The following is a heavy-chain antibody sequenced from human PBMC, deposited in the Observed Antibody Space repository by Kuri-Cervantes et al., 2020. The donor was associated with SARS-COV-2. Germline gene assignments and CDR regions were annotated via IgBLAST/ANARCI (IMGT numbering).Heavy chain of an antibody. CDR3: ARAPPAAAIFFDY. CDR2: ISYDGSNK. D-gene: IGHD2-2*01. V-gene: IGHV3-30*03. CDR1: GFTFSSYG. Sequence: GESLKISCAASGFTFSSYGMHWVRQAPGKGLEWVAVISYDGSNKYYADSVKGRFTISRDNSKNTLYLQMNSLRAEDTAVYYCARAPPAAAIFFDYWGQGTLVTVSS. J-gene: IGHJ4*02.